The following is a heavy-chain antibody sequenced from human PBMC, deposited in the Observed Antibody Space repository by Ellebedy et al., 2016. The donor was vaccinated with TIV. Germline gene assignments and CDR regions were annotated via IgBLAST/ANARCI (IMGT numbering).Heavy chain of an antibody. CDR3: ARELGGSGGSDFDY. D-gene: IGHD2-15*01. CDR1: EFTFSTYH. Sequence: GESLKISCAASEFTFSTYHMHWVRQAPGKGLEWVADIWYDGTAKFYAESVKGRFTISRDNSQNTLYLEMNSLRADDTALYYCARELGGSGGSDFDYWGQGTLVTVSS. J-gene: IGHJ4*02. V-gene: IGHV3-33*01. CDR2: IWYDGTAK.